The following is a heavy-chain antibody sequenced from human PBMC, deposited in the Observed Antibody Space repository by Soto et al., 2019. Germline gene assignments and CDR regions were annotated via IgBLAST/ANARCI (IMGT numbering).Heavy chain of an antibody. J-gene: IGHJ6*02. CDR2: TYYRSKWYN. CDR1: GDSVSSNSAA. D-gene: IGHD3-3*01. CDR3: AIGIDWSGHFYYGMDV. V-gene: IGHV6-1*01. Sequence: SQTLSLTCAISGDSVSSNSAAWNWIRQSPSRGLEWLGRTYYRSKWYNDYAVSVKSRITINPDTSKNQFSLQLNSVTPEDTAVYYCAIGIDWSGHFYYGMDVWGQGTTVTVSS.